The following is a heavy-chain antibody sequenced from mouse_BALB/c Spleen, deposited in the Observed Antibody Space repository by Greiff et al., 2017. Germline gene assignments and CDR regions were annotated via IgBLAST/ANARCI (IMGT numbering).Heavy chain of an antibody. CDR2: IDPANGNT. J-gene: IGHJ4*01. V-gene: IGHV14-3*02. CDR3: ARWSYEYDGEYYAMDY. Sequence: EVQLQQSGAELVKPGASVKLSCTASGFNIKDTDMHWVKQRPEQGLEWMGRIDPANGNTKYDPKFQGKATITADTSSNTGYLQLSSLTYEDTAVYYCARWSYEYDGEYYAMDYWGQGTSVTVSS. CDR1: GFNIKDTD. D-gene: IGHD2-4*01.